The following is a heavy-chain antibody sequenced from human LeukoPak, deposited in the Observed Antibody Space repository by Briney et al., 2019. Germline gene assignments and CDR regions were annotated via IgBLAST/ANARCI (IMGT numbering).Heavy chain of an antibody. D-gene: IGHD2-2*01. V-gene: IGHV3-21*01. J-gene: IGHJ4*02. CDR2: ISSSSSYI. CDR3: ARDQPAATDY. Sequence: GGSLRLSCAASGFTFSSYSMNWVRQAPGKGLEWVSSISSSSSYIYYADSVKGRFTISRDNAKNSLYPQMNSLRAEDTAVYYCARDQPAATDYWGQGTLVTVSS. CDR1: GFTFSSYS.